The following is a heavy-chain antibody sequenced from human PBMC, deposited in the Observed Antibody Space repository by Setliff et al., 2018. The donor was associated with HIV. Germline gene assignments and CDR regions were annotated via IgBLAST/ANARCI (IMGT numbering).Heavy chain of an antibody. J-gene: IGHJ6*04. Sequence: KPSETLSLTCSVSGGSISGSYWSWIRQPPGKGLACIGYIYYSGSANYNPSLKGRVTISVDTSKNQFSLELTAVTAADTAVYFGATFVPRTSASRPVDVWGKGTTVTVSS. CDR3: ATFVPRTSASRPVDV. CDR1: GGSISGSY. D-gene: IGHD2-2*01. CDR2: IYYSGSA. V-gene: IGHV4-59*08.